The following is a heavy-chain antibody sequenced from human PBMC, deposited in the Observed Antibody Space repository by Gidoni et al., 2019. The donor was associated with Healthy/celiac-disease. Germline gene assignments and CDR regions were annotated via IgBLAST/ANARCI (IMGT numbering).Heavy chain of an antibody. D-gene: IGHD3-10*01. CDR2: IYYSGST. Sequence: QLQLQESGPGLVKPSETLSLTCTVPGGSLSSSSYYWGWTRQPPGKGLEWIGSIYYSGSTYYNPSLKSRVTISVDTSKNQFSLKLSSVTAADTAVYYCARRGRYYYGSGWLYFDYWGQGTLVTVSS. J-gene: IGHJ4*02. CDR3: ARRGRYYYGSGWLYFDY. CDR1: GGSLSSSSYY. V-gene: IGHV4-39*01.